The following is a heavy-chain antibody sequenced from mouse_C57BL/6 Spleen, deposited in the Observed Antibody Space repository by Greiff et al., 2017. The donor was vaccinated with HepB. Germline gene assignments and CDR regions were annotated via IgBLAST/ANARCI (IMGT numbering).Heavy chain of an antibody. CDR2: IRNKANGYTT. Sequence: EVKLMDSGGGLVQPGASLRLSCAASGFTFTDYYMSWVRQPPGKAPEWLALIRNKANGYTTEYTASVKGRFTISRDNSQNILYLPMNTLRAEDSATYYCVKGDSNYEGGAMDYWGQGTSVTVSS. CDR1: GFTFTDYY. D-gene: IGHD2-5*01. V-gene: IGHV7-4*01. J-gene: IGHJ4*01. CDR3: VKGDSNYEGGAMDY.